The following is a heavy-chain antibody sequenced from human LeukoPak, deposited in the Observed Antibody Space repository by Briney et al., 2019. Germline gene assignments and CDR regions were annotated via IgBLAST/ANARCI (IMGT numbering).Heavy chain of an antibody. CDR3: ARAPIYYYDSGDFSPYVYL. D-gene: IGHD3-22*01. CDR1: DDSFNSGTYS. J-gene: IGHJ1*01. V-gene: IGHV4-31*03. Sequence: SETLSLTCTVSDDSFNSGTYSWSWIRQHPGKGLEWLGYISSIGSTSYNPSLRSRLTISVDTSKNRFSLALSSVTAADTAVYYCARAPIYYYDSGDFSPYVYLWGQGTLVIVSS. CDR2: ISSIGST.